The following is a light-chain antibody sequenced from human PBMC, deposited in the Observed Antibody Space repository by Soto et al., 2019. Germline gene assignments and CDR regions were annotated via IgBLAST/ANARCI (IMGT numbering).Light chain of an antibody. Sequence: QPVLTQPASVSGSPGQSIIISCTGTSGDIGSYNRVSWYQQHPGKAPKLIIYEVTDRPSGVSNRFSGSKSGNTASLTISGLQAEDEAEYYCSSYTNINTRACVFGTGTKLTVL. V-gene: IGLV2-14*01. CDR1: SGDIGSYNR. CDR2: EVT. CDR3: SSYTNINTRACV. J-gene: IGLJ1*01.